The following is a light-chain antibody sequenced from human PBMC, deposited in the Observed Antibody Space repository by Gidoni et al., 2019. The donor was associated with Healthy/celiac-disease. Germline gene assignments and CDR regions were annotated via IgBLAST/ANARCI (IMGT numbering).Light chain of an antibody. J-gene: IGLJ3*02. CDR1: SSNIGSNT. CDR3: AAWDDSLNGWG. Sequence: QSVLPQPPSASGTPGQRVTISCSGSSSNIGSNTVNWYQQLPGTAPKLLIYSNNQRPSGVPDRFSGSKSGTSASLAISGLQAEDEADYDWAAWDDSLNGWGFGGGTKLTVL. CDR2: SNN. V-gene: IGLV1-44*01.